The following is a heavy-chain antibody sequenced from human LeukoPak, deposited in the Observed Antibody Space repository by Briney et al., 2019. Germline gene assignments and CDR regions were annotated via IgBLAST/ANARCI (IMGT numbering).Heavy chain of an antibody. D-gene: IGHD2-2*01. J-gene: IGHJ4*02. Sequence: TGGPLRLSCAASGFTFSSYAMSWVRQAPGKGLEWVSAISGSGGSTYYADSVKGRFTISRDNSKKTLYLQMNSLRAEDTAVYYCAKAADIVVVPAAEGGYYFDYWGQGTLVTVSS. CDR2: ISGSGGST. CDR1: GFTFSSYA. V-gene: IGHV3-23*01. CDR3: AKAADIVVVPAAEGGYYFDY.